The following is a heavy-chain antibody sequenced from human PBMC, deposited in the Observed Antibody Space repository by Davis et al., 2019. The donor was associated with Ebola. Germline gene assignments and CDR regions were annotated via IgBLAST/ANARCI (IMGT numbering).Heavy chain of an antibody. D-gene: IGHD3-22*01. CDR1: GFTFSSYW. CDR2: IKQVGSEK. CDR3: ARKIEI. V-gene: IGHV3-7*03. Sequence: GESLKISCAASGFTFSSYWMSWVRQAPGKGLEWVANIKQVGSEKYYVDSVKGRFTISRDNDKNSLYLQMNSLRAEDTAVYYCARKIEIRGQGTMVTVSS. J-gene: IGHJ3*02.